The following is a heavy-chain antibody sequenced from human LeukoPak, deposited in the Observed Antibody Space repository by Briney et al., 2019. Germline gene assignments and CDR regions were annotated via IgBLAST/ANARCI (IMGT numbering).Heavy chain of an antibody. CDR2: INHSGST. J-gene: IGHJ5*02. CDR3: ARRSAKNYYGSGSHYNQPRNWFDP. Sequence: PSETLSLTCAVYGGSFSGYYWSWIRQPPGKGLEWIGEINHSGSTNYNPSLKSRVTISVDTSKNQFSLKLPSVTAADTAVYYCARRSAKNYYGSGSHYNQPRNWFDPWGQGTLVTVSS. D-gene: IGHD3-10*01. CDR1: GGSFSGYY. V-gene: IGHV4-34*01.